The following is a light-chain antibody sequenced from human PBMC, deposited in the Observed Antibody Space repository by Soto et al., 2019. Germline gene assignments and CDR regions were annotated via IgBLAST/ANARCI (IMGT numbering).Light chain of an antibody. CDR2: GAS. V-gene: IGKV3-15*01. CDR3: QEYYCLPWT. CDR1: QSVSSN. J-gene: IGKJ1*01. Sequence: EIEITQSPSTLSVSPGERATLSCRASQSVSSNLAWYQQKPGQAPRLLIYGASTRATGIPARFSGSGSGTEFTLTISILQSEDFATYCCQEYYCLPWTFGQGTKVDIK.